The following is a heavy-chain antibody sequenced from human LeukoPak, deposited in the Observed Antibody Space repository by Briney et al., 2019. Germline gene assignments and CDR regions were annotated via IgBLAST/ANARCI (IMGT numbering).Heavy chain of an antibody. V-gene: IGHV3-23*01. J-gene: IGHJ3*02. Sequence: GGSLRLSCAASGFTFSSYAVSWVRQAPGKGLEWVSAISSSGANTYYPDSVKGRFTISRDNSKNTLYLQMNSLRVEDTAVYYCAKDAYYGSGRGVFDIWGRGTMVTVSS. D-gene: IGHD3-10*01. CDR1: GFTFSSYA. CDR2: ISSSGANT. CDR3: AKDAYYGSGRGVFDI.